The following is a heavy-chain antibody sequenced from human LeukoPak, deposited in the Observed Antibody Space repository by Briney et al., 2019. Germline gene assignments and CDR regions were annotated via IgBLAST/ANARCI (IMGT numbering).Heavy chain of an antibody. V-gene: IGHV4-59*01. CDR1: GGSFSSYY. D-gene: IGHD6-19*01. J-gene: IGHJ5*02. CDR3: ARELGSGWYSNWFDP. Sequence: SETLSLTCTVSGGSFSSYYWSWIRQPPGKGLEWIGYIYYSGSTNYNPSLKSRVTISVDTSKNQFSLKLSSVTAADTAVYYCARELGSGWYSNWFDPWGQGTLVTVSS. CDR2: IYYSGST.